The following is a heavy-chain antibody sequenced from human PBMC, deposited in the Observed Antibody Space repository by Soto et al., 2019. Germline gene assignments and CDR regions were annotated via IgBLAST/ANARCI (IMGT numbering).Heavy chain of an antibody. Sequence: PGGSLRLSCAASGFAFSNCAMSWVRQATGKGLEWVSAISGSGGSTYYADSVRGRLTISRDNSKNTLYLQMDSLRAEDTAVYYCAKEKYCSSSTCPIDYWGQGILVTVSS. J-gene: IGHJ4*02. V-gene: IGHV3-23*01. D-gene: IGHD2-2*01. CDR2: ISGSGGST. CDR3: AKEKYCSSSTCPIDY. CDR1: GFAFSNCA.